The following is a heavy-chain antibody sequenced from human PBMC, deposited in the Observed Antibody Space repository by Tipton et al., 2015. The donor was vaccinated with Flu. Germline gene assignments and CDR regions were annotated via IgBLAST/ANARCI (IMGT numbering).Heavy chain of an antibody. CDR3: ARGLSGFIPLYGEDV. CDR2: IHRSGST. Sequence: TLSLTCSVSDGSIGRSGYHWSWIRQHPGKGLEWIATIHRSGSTYYNPSLKSRVTISVDTSKSQFSLEMRSVTAADVAVYYCARGLSGFIPLYGEDVWGQGTLVTVSS. D-gene: IGHD4-17*01. V-gene: IGHV4-39*07. CDR1: DGSIGRSGYH. J-gene: IGHJ4*02.